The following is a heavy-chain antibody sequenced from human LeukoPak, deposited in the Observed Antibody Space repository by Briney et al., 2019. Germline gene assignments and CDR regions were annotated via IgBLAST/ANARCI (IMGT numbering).Heavy chain of an antibody. V-gene: IGHV3-72*01. CDR3: SRDATGDH. CDR1: GFTFSDHY. CDR2: SRNRAKSYTT. J-gene: IGHJ4*02. Sequence: GGSLRLSCAVSGFTFSDHYMDWVRQAPGKGLEWVGRSRNRAKSYTTGYAASVKGRFTISRDDSKSTLYLQMNSLETEDTAVYYCSRDATGDHWGQGTLVSVSS.